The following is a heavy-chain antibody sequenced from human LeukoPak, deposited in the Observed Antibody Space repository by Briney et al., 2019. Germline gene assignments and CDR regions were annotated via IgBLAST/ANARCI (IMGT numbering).Heavy chain of an antibody. J-gene: IGHJ4*02. CDR2: ISYDGSNK. Sequence: GGSLRLSCAASGFTFSSYGMHWVRQAPGKGLEWVAVISYDGSNKYYADSVKGRFTISRDNSKNTLYLQMNSLRAEDTAVYYCARDTMSVRNNWGQGTLVTVSS. D-gene: IGHD3-22*01. V-gene: IGHV3-30*03. CDR3: ARDTMSVRNN. CDR1: GFTFSSYG.